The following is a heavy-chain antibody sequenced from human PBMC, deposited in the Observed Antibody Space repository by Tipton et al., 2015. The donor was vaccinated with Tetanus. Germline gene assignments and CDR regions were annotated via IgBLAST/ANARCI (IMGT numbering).Heavy chain of an antibody. CDR2: IDPNSGAT. Sequence: QMQLVQSGAEMKKPGASVKVSCKASGYTFTGYYIYWVRQAPGQGLEWMGWIDPNSGATVYAQKFQGRVTMTRDTSISTAYMELRSLRSDDTAVYYCARDRGDYIYYGMDVWGPGTTVTVS. V-gene: IGHV1-2*02. J-gene: IGHJ6*02. D-gene: IGHD3-22*01. CDR1: GYTFTGYY. CDR3: ARDRGDYIYYGMDV.